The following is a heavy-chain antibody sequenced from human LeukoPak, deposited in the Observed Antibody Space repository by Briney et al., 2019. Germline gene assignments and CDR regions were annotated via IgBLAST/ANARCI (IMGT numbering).Heavy chain of an antibody. V-gene: IGHV4-30-4*01. Sequence: SQTLSLTCTVSGGSLSSGDYYWTWLRQPPGKGLEWIGYIYYSGSTYYNPSLNSRITISVDTSKDQFSLRLSSVTAADTAVYYCARPSYSGNSGDYWGQGTLVTVSS. J-gene: IGHJ4*02. CDR3: ARPSYSGNSGDY. D-gene: IGHD4-23*01. CDR1: GGSLSSGDYY. CDR2: IYYSGST.